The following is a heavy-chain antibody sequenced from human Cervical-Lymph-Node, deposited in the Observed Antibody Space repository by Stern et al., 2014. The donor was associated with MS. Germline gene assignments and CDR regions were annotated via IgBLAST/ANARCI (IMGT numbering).Heavy chain of an antibody. V-gene: IGHV1-3*01. CDR3: ARLHPMVRGAFDY. Sequence: QVQLVQSGAEVKKPGASVKVSCKASGYTFTSYAMHWVRQAPGQRLEWMGWINAGNGNTKYSQKFQGRVTITRDTSASTAYMELSSLRSEDTAVYYCARLHPMVRGAFDYWGQGTLVTVSS. D-gene: IGHD3-10*01. CDR2: INAGNGNT. J-gene: IGHJ4*02. CDR1: GYTFTSYA.